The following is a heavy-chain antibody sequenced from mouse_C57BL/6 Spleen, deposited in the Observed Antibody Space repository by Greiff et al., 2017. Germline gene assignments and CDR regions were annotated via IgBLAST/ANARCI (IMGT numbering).Heavy chain of an antibody. D-gene: IGHD2-4*01. Sequence: QVQLQQSGPGLVQPSQSLSITCTVSGFSLTSYGVHWVRQSPRKGLEWLGVIWSGGGTDYNAAFMSRLSITKDNSNSQVFFKMNSLQADDTAIYYCAKNDDYGYFDYWGQGTTLTVSS. CDR2: IWSGGGT. V-gene: IGHV2-5*01. J-gene: IGHJ2*01. CDR1: GFSLTSYG. CDR3: AKNDDYGYFDY.